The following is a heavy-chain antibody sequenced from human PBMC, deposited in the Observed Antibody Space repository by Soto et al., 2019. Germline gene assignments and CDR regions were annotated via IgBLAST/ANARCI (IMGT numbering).Heavy chain of an antibody. V-gene: IGHV3-23*01. CDR1: GFTFSRHA. D-gene: IGHD6-13*01. J-gene: IGHJ4*02. Sequence: EVQLLESGGGLVQPGGSLRLSCTASGFTFSRHAMTWVRQAPGKGLEWVSGLSDSGGSIYYADSVKGRFTISRDNSTNTLYLLMNTLCAEDTAIYYCAKVSSSWYAGFFDLWGQGTLVTVSS. CDR2: LSDSGGSI. CDR3: AKVSSSWYAGFFDL.